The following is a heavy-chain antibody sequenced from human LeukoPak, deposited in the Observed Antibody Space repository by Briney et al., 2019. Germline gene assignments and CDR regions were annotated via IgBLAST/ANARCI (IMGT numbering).Heavy chain of an antibody. CDR1: GFTFSSYA. CDR2: ISGSGGST. V-gene: IGHV3-23*01. CDR3: ARNYGDYSGADY. D-gene: IGHD4-17*01. Sequence: SGGSLRLSCAASGFTFSSYAMSWVRQAPGKGLEWVSKISGSGGSTYYADSVKGRFTISRDNSKNTLYLQMNSLRAEDTAVYYCARNYGDYSGADYWGQGTLVTVSS. J-gene: IGHJ4*02.